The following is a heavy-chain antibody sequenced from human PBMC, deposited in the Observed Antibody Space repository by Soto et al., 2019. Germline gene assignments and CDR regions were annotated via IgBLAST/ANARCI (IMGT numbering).Heavy chain of an antibody. CDR2: LHYTGSD. CDR3: ARSGHTFAEVI. J-gene: IGHJ4*02. V-gene: IGHV4-59*01. CDR1: GISMNDYY. D-gene: IGHD2-21*01. Sequence: SGTLSLTCTVSGISMNDYYGSWIRQSPGKGLEHIGYLHYTGSDNYNPSLKSRFTISMDRSKNQFSLRLSAVTAADTATQYCARSGHTFAEVIWGQGILVTVSS.